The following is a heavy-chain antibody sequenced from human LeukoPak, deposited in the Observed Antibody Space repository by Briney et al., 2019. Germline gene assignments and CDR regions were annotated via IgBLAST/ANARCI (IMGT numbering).Heavy chain of an antibody. CDR2: ISYDGSNK. J-gene: IGHJ4*02. Sequence: GGSLRLSCAASGFTFSSYGMHWVRQAPGKGLEWVAVISYDGSNKYYADSVKGRFTISRDNSKNTLYLQMNSLRAEDTAVYYCAKERHLRYFDWLLDPPGYWGQGTLVTVSS. CDR3: AKERHLRYFDWLLDPPGY. D-gene: IGHD3-9*01. CDR1: GFTFSSYG. V-gene: IGHV3-30*18.